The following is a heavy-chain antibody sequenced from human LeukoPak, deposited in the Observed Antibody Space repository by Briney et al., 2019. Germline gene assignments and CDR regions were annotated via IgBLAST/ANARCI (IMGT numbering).Heavy chain of an antibody. Sequence: PGGSLRLSCAASGFTFSSYWMHWVRQAPGKGLVWVSRINNDGSSTSYADSVKGRFTISRDYSKNTLYLQMNSLRAEDTAVYYCARDGTRGRTFDYWGQGTLVTVSS. CDR2: INNDGSST. V-gene: IGHV3-74*01. CDR1: GFTFSSYW. J-gene: IGHJ4*02. CDR3: ARDGTRGRTFDY. D-gene: IGHD1-14*01.